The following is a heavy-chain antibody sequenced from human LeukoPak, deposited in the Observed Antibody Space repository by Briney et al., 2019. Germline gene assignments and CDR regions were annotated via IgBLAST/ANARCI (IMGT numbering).Heavy chain of an antibody. J-gene: IGHJ4*02. D-gene: IGHD3-16*01. CDR1: GGSISSYY. CDR3: ARYDYVSFDY. CDR2: IYYSGST. V-gene: IGHV4-59*01. Sequence: SETLSLTCTVSGGSISSYYWSWIRQPPGKGLEWIGYIYYSGSTNYNPSLKSQVTISVDTSKNQFSLKLSSVTAADTAVYYCARYDYVSFDYWGQGTLVTVSS.